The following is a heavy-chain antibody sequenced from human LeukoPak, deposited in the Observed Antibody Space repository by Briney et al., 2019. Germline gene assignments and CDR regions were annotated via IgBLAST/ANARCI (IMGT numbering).Heavy chain of an antibody. V-gene: IGHV4-38-2*01. CDR1: GYSISSGYY. CDR2: IYHREST. Sequence: PSETLSLTCAVSGYSISSGYYWGWIRQPPGKGVEWIGSIYHRESTYYNPSLKTRHTISVDTSQNQFSLKLSSVTAADTAVYYWARQGCCSSTSCYKGGGSYFDYWGQGALVTASS. D-gene: IGHD2-2*02. J-gene: IGHJ4*02. CDR3: ARQGCCSSTSCYKGGGSYFDY.